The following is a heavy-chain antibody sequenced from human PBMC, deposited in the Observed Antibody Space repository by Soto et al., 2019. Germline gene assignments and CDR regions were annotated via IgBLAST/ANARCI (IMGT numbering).Heavy chain of an antibody. V-gene: IGHV1-69*01. D-gene: IGHD2-15*01. Sequence: QVQLAQSGAEMTKPGSSVKVSCRASGGSFSDFAFSWVRQAPVQGLEWMGGIIPMFAATKYAQRLQDRVTITADESTNTVYLALNSLTSEDTAIYCCARGAIVAVPAALSSYHDYTNYRFDSWGQGTLVTVSS. CDR1: GGSFSDFA. J-gene: IGHJ4*02. CDR2: IIPMFAAT. CDR3: ARGAIVAVPAALSSYHDYTNYRFDS.